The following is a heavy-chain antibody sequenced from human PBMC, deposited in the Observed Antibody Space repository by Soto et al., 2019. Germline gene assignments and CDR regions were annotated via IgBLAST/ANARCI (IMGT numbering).Heavy chain of an antibody. J-gene: IGHJ4*02. CDR1: GFIVSRSH. Sequence: EVRLVESGGGLTQPGGSLRLSCVVSGFIVSRSHMMWVRQAPGKGLEGVSVIYNHGQINYVDPVKGRFTIARDNSKNTIYLQMNSLKVEDTAVYYCVRVTGAERHWGQGALVTVSS. D-gene: IGHD7-27*01. CDR3: VRVTGAERH. CDR2: IYNHGQI. V-gene: IGHV3-53*01.